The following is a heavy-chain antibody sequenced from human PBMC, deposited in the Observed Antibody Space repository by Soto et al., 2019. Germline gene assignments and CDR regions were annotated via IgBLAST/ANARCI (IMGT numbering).Heavy chain of an antibody. CDR2: ISGSGGST. Sequence: PRLSCAASGFTFRSYAMSWVRQAPGKGLEWVAAISGSGGSTYYADSVEGRFTISRDNSKNTLYLQMNSLRAEDTAVYYCAKELVGATGAFDIWGQGTMVTVSS. CDR3: AKELVGATGAFDI. J-gene: IGHJ3*02. CDR1: GFTFRSYA. V-gene: IGHV3-23*01. D-gene: IGHD1-26*01.